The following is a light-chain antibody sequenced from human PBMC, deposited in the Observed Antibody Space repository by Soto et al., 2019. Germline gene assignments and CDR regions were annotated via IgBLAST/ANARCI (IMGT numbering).Light chain of an antibody. J-gene: IGKJ4*01. CDR3: QQYGSSPRRLT. Sequence: EIVLTQSPGTLSLSPGEGATLSCRASQSIGGNFLAWYQQRRGQAPRLLIHGASNRATGIPDRFSGSGSGTDFTLTITRLEPEDFAVYYCQQYGSSPRRLTFGGGTKVDI. CDR1: QSIGGNF. CDR2: GAS. V-gene: IGKV3-20*01.